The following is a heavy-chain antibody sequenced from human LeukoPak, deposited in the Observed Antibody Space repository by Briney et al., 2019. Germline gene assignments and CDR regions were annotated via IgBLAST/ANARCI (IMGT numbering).Heavy chain of an antibody. CDR1: GYTFTSYA. CDR2: INAGNGNT. Sequence: ASVKVSCKASGYTFTSYAMHWVRQAPGQRLEWMGWINAGNGNTKYSQKFQGRVTITTDTSTSTAYMELRSLRSDDTAVYYCARECDYYDSSGYYGYWGQGTLVTVSS. D-gene: IGHD3-22*01. J-gene: IGHJ4*02. CDR3: ARECDYYDSSGYYGY. V-gene: IGHV1-3*01.